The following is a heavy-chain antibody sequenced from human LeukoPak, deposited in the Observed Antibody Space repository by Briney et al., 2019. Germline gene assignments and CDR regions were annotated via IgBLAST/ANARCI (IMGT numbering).Heavy chain of an antibody. Sequence: SETLSLTCAVYGGSFSGYYWSWIRQPPGKGLEWIGEINHSGSTNYNPSLKSRVTISVDTSKNQFSLKLSSVTAADTAVYYCARRTIRIWFDPWGQGTLVTVSS. CDR3: ARRTIRIWFDP. D-gene: IGHD4/OR15-4a*01. CDR1: GGSFSGYY. V-gene: IGHV4-34*01. CDR2: INHSGST. J-gene: IGHJ5*02.